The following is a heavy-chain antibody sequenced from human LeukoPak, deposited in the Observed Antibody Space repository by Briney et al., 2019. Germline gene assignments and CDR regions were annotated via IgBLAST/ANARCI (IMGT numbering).Heavy chain of an antibody. CDR1: GDTFTGYY. V-gene: IGHV1-2*02. D-gene: IGHD2-2*01. CDR2: INPNSGGT. CDR3: ARVSLPGDIGVVPAAIWDFQH. J-gene: IGHJ1*01. Sequence: ASVKVSCKASGDTFTGYYMHWVRQAPGQGLEWMGWINPNSGGTNYAQKFQGRVTMTRDTSISTAYMELSRLRSDDTAVYYCARVSLPGDIGVVPAAIWDFQHSGQGTLVTVSS.